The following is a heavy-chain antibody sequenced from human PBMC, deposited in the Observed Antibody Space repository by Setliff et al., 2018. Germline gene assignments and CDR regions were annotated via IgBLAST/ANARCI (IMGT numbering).Heavy chain of an antibody. CDR2: ISSTSDTK. V-gene: IGHV3-48*01. D-gene: IGHD6-13*01. Sequence: TGGSLRLSCAASGFTFSNYRMNWVRQAPGKGLEWISHISSTSDTKYYADSVKGRFTISRDNSKNTLYLQMNSLRAEDTAVYYCAKDMAAAGTGAVAYWGQGTLVTVSS. CDR1: GFTFSNYR. J-gene: IGHJ4*02. CDR3: AKDMAAAGTGAVAY.